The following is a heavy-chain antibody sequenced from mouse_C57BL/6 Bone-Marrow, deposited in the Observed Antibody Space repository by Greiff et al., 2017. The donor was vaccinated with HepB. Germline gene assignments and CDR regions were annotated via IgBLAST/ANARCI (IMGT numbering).Heavy chain of an antibody. CDR1: GYTFTSYW. J-gene: IGHJ3*01. D-gene: IGHD1-1*01. CDR3: AKRVFIYYYGSSYAWFAY. CDR2: INPSSGYT. V-gene: IGHV1-7*01. Sequence: QVQLQHSGAELAKPGASVKLSCKASGYTFTSYWMHWVKQRPGQGLEWIGYINPSSGYTKYNQKFKDKATLTADKSSSTAYMQLSSLTYEDSAVYYCAKRVFIYYYGSSYAWFAYWGQGTLVTVSA.